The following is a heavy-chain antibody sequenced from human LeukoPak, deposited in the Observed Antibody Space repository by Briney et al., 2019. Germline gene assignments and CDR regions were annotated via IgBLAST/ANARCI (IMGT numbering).Heavy chain of an antibody. Sequence: PGGSLRLSCTASGFTFSSYSMNWVRQAPGKGLEWVSYITTRSAIYYADSVKGRFTISRDNAKDSLYLQMNSLRADDTAVYYCARVRGAGLQYYYMDVWGKGTTVTVSS. D-gene: IGHD1-26*01. J-gene: IGHJ6*03. CDR1: GFTFSSYS. CDR2: ITTRSAI. V-gene: IGHV3-48*01. CDR3: ARVRGAGLQYYYMDV.